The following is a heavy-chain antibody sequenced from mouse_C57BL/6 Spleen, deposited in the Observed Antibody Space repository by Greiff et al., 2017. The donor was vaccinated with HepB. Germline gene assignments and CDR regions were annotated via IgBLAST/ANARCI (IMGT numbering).Heavy chain of an antibody. CDR1: GYAFSSSW. CDR2: IYPGDGDT. V-gene: IGHV1-82*01. CDR3: ARDGSSPHWYFDV. J-gene: IGHJ1*03. Sequence: QVQLQQSGPELVKPGASVKISCKASGYAFSSSWMNWVKQRPGKGLEWIGRIYPGDGDTNYNGKFKGKATLTADKSSSTAYMQLSSLTSEDSAVYFCARDGSSPHWYFDVWGTGTTVTVSS. D-gene: IGHD1-1*01.